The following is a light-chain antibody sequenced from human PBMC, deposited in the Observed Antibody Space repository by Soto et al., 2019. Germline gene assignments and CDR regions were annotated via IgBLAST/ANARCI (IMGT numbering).Light chain of an antibody. CDR1: STDVGGYNY. Sequence: QSALTQPASVSGSPGQSITISCTGTSTDVGGYNYVSWYQQHPGKAPTLIIYEVSNRYSGVTDRFSGSKFGNTASLTISGLQAEDEGDYYCISYTSSMTVLFGGGTKLTVL. V-gene: IGLV2-14*01. CDR2: EVS. CDR3: ISYTSSMTVL. J-gene: IGLJ2*01.